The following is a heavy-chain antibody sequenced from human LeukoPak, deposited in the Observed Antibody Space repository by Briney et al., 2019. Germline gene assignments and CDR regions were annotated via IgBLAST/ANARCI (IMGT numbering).Heavy chain of an antibody. J-gene: IGHJ4*02. CDR1: GSTISTYW. CDR2: ISSDGNTT. CDR3: ANMGVLRYFDWLPLGY. D-gene: IGHD3-9*01. V-gene: IGHV3-74*01. Sequence: GGSLRLSCAASGSTISTYWMHWVRQAPGKGLVWVARISSDGNTTRYADSVKGRFTISRDNSKNTLYLQMNSLRAEDTAVYYCANMGVLRYFDWLPLGYWGQGTLVTVSS.